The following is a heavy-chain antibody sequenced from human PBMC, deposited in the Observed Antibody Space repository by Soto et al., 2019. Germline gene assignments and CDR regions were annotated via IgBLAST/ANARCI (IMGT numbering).Heavy chain of an antibody. Sequence: PSETLSLTCTVSGGSISNDDCYWSWIRQPPGKGLEWIGYIYYSGSTYYNLSLKSRVTISVDMSKNQFFLKLTSVTAADTAVYYCARDEKNSDYYSGMDVWGQGTTVT. V-gene: IGHV4-30-4*01. CDR3: ARDEKNSDYYSGMDV. CDR2: IYYSGST. D-gene: IGHD1-7*01. J-gene: IGHJ6*02. CDR1: GGSISNDDCY.